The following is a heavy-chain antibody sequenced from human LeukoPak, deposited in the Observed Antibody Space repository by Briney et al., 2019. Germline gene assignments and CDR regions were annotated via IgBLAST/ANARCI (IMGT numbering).Heavy chain of an antibody. J-gene: IGHJ4*02. Sequence: SVTVSCTASGGTFSSYAISWVRQAPGQGLEWMGGIIPIFGTANYAQKFQGRVTITADESTSTAYMELSSLRSEDTAVYYCARGETWIPHYWGQGTLVTVSS. V-gene: IGHV1-69*01. D-gene: IGHD5-18*01. CDR1: GGTFSSYA. CDR2: IIPIFGTA. CDR3: ARGETWIPHY.